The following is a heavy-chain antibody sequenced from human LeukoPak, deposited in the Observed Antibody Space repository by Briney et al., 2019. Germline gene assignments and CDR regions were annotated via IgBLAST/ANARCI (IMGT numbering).Heavy chain of an antibody. CDR3: ARHSRGKWYVFDY. Sequence: GGSLRLSCAASGFTFRSYWMHWVRQAPGKGLVWVSRINSDGTTTGYADSVKGRFTISRDNSNNTLYLQMNSLRAEDTAVYYCARHSRGKWYVFDYWGQGTLVTVSS. D-gene: IGHD2-15*01. CDR2: INSDGTTT. CDR1: GFTFRSYW. J-gene: IGHJ4*02. V-gene: IGHV3-74*01.